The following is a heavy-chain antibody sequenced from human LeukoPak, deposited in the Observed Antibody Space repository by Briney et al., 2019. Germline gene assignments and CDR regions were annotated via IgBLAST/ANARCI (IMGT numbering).Heavy chain of an antibody. CDR3: ASHDYAEAPFDY. CDR2: MYYTGST. V-gene: IGHV4-59*08. D-gene: IGHD4-17*01. CDR1: GASISRYY. Sequence: PSETLSLTCTVSGASISRYYWSWIRQPPGGGREWIGYMYYTGSTNYNPSLKSRVTISVDTSKNQFSLKLTSVTAADTAVYFCASHDYAEAPFDYWGQGALVTVSA. J-gene: IGHJ4*02.